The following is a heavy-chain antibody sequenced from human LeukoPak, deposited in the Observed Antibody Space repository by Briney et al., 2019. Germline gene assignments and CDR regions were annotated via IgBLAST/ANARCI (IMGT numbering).Heavy chain of an antibody. D-gene: IGHD5-24*01. CDR2: INPNSGGT. CDR1: GYTFTGYY. J-gene: IGHJ4*02. CDR3: AREMATIQSFDY. Sequence: ASVKVSCKASGYTFTGYYMHWVRQAPGQGLEWMGWINPNSGGTNYAQKFQGRVTMTRDTSISTAYMEPSRLRSDDTAVYYCAREMATIQSFDYWGQGTLVTVSS. V-gene: IGHV1-2*02.